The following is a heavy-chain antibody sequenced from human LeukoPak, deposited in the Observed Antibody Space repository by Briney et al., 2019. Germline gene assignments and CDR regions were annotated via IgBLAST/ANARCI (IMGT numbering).Heavy chain of an antibody. D-gene: IGHD3-3*01. V-gene: IGHV4-39*07. CDR1: GGSISSSSYY. CDR3: ARATVSGLEWLLHPHYYYYYMDV. Sequence: SETLSLTCTVSGGSISSSSYYWGWIRQPPGKGLEWIGSIYYSGSTYYNPSLKSRVTISVDTSKNQFSLKLSSVTAADTAVYYCARATVSGLEWLLHPHYYYYYMDVWGKGTTVTVSS. CDR2: IYYSGST. J-gene: IGHJ6*03.